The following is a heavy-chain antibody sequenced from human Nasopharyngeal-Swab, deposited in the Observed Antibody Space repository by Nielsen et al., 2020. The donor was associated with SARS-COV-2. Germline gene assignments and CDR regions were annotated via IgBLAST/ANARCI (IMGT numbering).Heavy chain of an antibody. CDR3: AKDWGLWLQAYYFDY. J-gene: IGHJ4*02. CDR2: ISGSGGST. V-gene: IGHV3-23*01. Sequence: ALSGMLLSSCAMIWVSQAPGKGLEWVSAISGSGGSTYYADSVKGRFTISRDNSKNTLYLQMNSLRAEDTAVYYCAKDWGLWLQAYYFDYWGQGTLVTVSS. CDR1: GMLLSSCA. D-gene: IGHD5-18*01.